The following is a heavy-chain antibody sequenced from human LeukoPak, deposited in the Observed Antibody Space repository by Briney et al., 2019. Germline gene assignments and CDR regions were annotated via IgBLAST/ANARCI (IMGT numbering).Heavy chain of an antibody. CDR1: GFTFSSYA. CDR2: ISYDGSNK. V-gene: IGHV3-30*04. CDR3: ARGPWETRD. D-gene: IGHD1-26*01. J-gene: IGHJ4*02. Sequence: GGSLRLSCAASGFTFSSYAMHWVRQAPGKGLEWVAVISYDGSNKYYADSVKGRFTISRDNAKNSLYLQMNSLRAEDTAVYYCARGPWETRDWGQGTLVTVSS.